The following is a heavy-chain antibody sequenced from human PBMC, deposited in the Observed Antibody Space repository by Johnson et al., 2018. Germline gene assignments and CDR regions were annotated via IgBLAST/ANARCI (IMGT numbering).Heavy chain of an antibody. J-gene: IGHJ6*02. D-gene: IGHD4-17*01. Sequence: VELVHSGGGLVQPGGSLGLSCAASGFTFSSYAMSWVRQAPGQGLEWVSAISGSRGSTYYADSVKGRVTISRDNSKKTQYLQMNSLSAEDTAVYYCAKDRGTTVTTWGNYGMDVWGQGTTVTVSS. CDR2: ISGSRGST. CDR3: AKDRGTTVTTWGNYGMDV. V-gene: IGHV3-23*04. CDR1: GFTFSSYA.